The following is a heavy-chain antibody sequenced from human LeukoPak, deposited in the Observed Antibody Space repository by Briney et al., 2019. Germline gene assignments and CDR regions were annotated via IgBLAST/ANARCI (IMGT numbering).Heavy chain of an antibody. CDR3: AKVGSGWYGIAY. CDR1: GFNFSIYG. Sequence: GGSLRLSCAASGFNFSIYGIHWVRQAPAKGLEGVTFIRYDGTDQDYAHSVKGRFTISRDNAQNIVYVQMNNLRVEDTAIYYCAKVGSGWYGIAYWGQGTLVTVSS. V-gene: IGHV3-30*02. CDR2: IRYDGTDQ. D-gene: IGHD6-19*01. J-gene: IGHJ4*02.